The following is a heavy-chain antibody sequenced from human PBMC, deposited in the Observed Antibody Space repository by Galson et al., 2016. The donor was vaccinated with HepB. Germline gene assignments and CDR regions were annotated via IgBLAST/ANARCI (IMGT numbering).Heavy chain of an antibody. CDR1: GFTVSRYY. CDR2: INSGGGT. V-gene: IGHV3-53*01. Sequence: SLRLSCAASGFTVSRYYMSWVRQAPGKGLEWVSVINSGGGTLYADSVKGRFTISRENSRNTPYFQMNNMRAEDTAVDYCARDYPGSSGNVGTFEIWGQGTMVAVSS. CDR3: ARDYPGSSGNVGTFEI. J-gene: IGHJ3*02. D-gene: IGHD6-19*01.